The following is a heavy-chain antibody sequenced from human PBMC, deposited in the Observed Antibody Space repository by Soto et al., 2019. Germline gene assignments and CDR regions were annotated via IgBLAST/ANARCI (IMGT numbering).Heavy chain of an antibody. V-gene: IGHV4-59*08. CDR3: ECRNRPHFFAY. J-gene: IGHJ4*02. CDR2: IYYSGST. D-gene: IGHD3-3*02. Sequence: PSETLSLTCTVSGGSISSYYWSWIRQPPGKGLEWIGYIYYSGSTNYNPSLKSRVTISVDTSKNQFSLKLSSVTAADTAVYYCECRNRPHFFAYWGRGSSDPGSS. CDR1: GGSISSYY.